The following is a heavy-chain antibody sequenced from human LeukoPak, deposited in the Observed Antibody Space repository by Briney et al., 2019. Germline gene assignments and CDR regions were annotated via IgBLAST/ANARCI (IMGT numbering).Heavy chain of an antibody. V-gene: IGHV4-61*02. CDR2: IYTSGST. Sequence: SETLSLTCTVSGGSISRGSYYWSWIRQPAGKGLEWIGRIYTSGSTNYNPSLKSRVTISVDTSKNQFSLKLSSVTAADTAVYYCARVSEYSSLSGFDYWCQGTLVTVSS. CDR1: GGSISRGSYY. CDR3: ARVSEYSSLSGFDY. D-gene: IGHD6-6*01. J-gene: IGHJ4*02.